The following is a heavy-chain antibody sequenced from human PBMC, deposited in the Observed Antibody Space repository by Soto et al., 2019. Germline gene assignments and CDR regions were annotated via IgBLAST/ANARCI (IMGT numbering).Heavy chain of an antibody. CDR2: IFSNDEK. CDR3: ARIRAYYGSGSFGLDV. D-gene: IGHD3-10*01. Sequence: ESGPTLVNPTETLTLTCTVSGFSLSNAKMGVSWIRQPPGKALEWLAHIFSNDEKSYSTSLRTRLTISKDTSKSQVVLTMTNMDPVDTATYYCARIRAYYGSGSFGLDVWGQGTPVTVSS. CDR1: GFSLSNAKMG. J-gene: IGHJ6*02. V-gene: IGHV2-26*01.